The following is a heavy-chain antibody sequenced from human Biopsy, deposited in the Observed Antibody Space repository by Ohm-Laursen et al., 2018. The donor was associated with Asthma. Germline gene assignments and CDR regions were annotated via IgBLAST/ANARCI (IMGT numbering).Heavy chain of an antibody. CDR3: ARVLTTEEGDTWFDP. V-gene: IGHV1-69*13. Sequence: GASVKVSCKASGGTFSNYVFSWVRQAPGQGLEWMGGIIPMFGTTKYTQKFQARVSITADEATSTVYMELSSLRSEDTAVYYCARVLTTEEGDTWFDPWGQGTLVTVSS. CDR2: IIPMFGTT. J-gene: IGHJ5*02. CDR1: GGTFSNYV. D-gene: IGHD4-11*01.